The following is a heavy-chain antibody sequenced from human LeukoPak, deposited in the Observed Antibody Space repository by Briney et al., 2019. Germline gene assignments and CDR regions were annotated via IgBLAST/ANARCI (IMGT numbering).Heavy chain of an antibody. CDR2: IKQDGSEK. J-gene: IGHJ5*02. CDR1: GFTFSRYW. CDR3: ARGNNWKGGRVDNWFDP. D-gene: IGHD1-20*01. V-gene: IGHV3-7*01. Sequence: GGSLRLSCAASGFTFSRYWMSWVRQAPGKGLEWVANIKQDGSEKYYVDSVKGRFTISRDNAKNSLYLQMNSLRAEDTAAYYCARGNNWKGGRVDNWFDPWGQGTLVTVSS.